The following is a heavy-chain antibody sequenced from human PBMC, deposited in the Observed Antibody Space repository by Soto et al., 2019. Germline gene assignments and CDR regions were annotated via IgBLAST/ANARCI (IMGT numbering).Heavy chain of an antibody. V-gene: IGHV3-7*01. Sequence: GGSLRLSCAASGFTFSSYWMSWVRQAPGKGLEWVANIKQDGSEKYYVDSVKGRFTISRDNAKNSLYLQMNSLRAEDTAVYYCARGNVSDRWYYYYMDVWGKGTTVTVSS. CDR2: IKQDGSEK. J-gene: IGHJ6*03. CDR1: GFTFSSYW. CDR3: ARGNVSDRWYYYYMDV. D-gene: IGHD2-21*02.